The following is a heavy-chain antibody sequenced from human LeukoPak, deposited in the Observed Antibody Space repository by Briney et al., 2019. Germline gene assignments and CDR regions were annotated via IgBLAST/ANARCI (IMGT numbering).Heavy chain of an antibody. CDR3: ARAGGYYYDSSGYTLPDAFDI. V-gene: IGHV1-69*13. CDR2: IIPIFGTA. J-gene: IGHJ3*02. Sequence: SVKVSCKASGGTFSSYAISWVRQAPGQGLEWMGGIIPIFGTANYAQKFQGRVTITADESTSTAYMELSSLRSEDTAVYYCARAGGYYYDSSGYTLPDAFDIWGQGTMVTVSS. CDR1: GGTFSSYA. D-gene: IGHD3-22*01.